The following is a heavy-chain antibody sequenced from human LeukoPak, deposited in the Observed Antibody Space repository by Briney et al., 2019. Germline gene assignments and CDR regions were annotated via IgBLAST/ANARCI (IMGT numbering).Heavy chain of an antibody. V-gene: IGHV4-38-2*02. CDR2: IYHSGST. CDR3: YSPIVGATESDY. D-gene: IGHD1-26*01. Sequence: PSETLSLTCTVSGYSISSGYYWGWIRQPPGKGLEWIGSIYHSGSTYYNPSLKSRVTISVDTSKNQFSLKLSSVTAADTAVYYCYSPIVGATESDYWGQGTLVTVSS. CDR1: GYSISSGYY. J-gene: IGHJ4*02.